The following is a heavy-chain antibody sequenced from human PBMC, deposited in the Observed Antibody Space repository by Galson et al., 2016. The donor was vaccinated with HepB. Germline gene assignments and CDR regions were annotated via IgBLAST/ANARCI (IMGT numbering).Heavy chain of an antibody. CDR1: GGSISGYY. CDR3: AAGYNWDY. D-gene: IGHD5-24*01. Sequence: SETLSLTCTVSGGSISGYYCSWIRQPPGKGLEWIGYTYYSGGTNHNPSLKSRVTISTDTSKNQVSLMLTSVNAADTAVYFCAAGYNWDYWGEGILVTVSS. CDR2: TYYSGGT. J-gene: IGHJ4*02. V-gene: IGHV4-59*03.